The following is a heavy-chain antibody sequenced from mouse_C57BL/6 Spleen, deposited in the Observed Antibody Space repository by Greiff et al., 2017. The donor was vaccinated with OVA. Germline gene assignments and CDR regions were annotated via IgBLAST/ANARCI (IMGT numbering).Heavy chain of an antibody. D-gene: IGHD2-12*01. V-gene: IGHV1-64*01. CDR3: ARRDDGFAY. CDR2: IHPNSGST. CDR1: GYTFTSYW. J-gene: IGHJ3*01. Sequence: QVQLQQPGAELVKPGASVKLSCKASGYTFTSYWMHWVKQRPGQGLEWIGMIHPNSGSTNYNEKFKRKATLTVDKSSSTAYMQLSSLTSEDSAVYYCARRDDGFAYWGQGTLVTVSA.